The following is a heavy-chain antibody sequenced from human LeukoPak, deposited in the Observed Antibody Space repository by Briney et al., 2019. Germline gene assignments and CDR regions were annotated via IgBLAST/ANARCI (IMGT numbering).Heavy chain of an antibody. Sequence: GGSLRLSCAASGFTFSSYWMSWVRQAPGKGLEWVANIKQDGSEKYYVDSVKGRFTISRDNAKNSLYLQMNSLRAEDTAVYYCARDFVVRGVIITPHDYFDYWGQGTLVTVSS. CDR3: ARDFVVRGVIITPHDYFDY. D-gene: IGHD3-10*01. CDR2: IKQDGSEK. V-gene: IGHV3-7*01. J-gene: IGHJ4*02. CDR1: GFTFSSYW.